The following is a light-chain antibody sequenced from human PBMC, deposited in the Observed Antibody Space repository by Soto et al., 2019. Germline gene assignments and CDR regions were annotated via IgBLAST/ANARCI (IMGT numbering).Light chain of an antibody. CDR2: GDT. CDR1: SSNIGADYD. CDR3: QSYDSSLSGSI. J-gene: IGLJ2*01. V-gene: IGLV1-40*01. Sequence: HSVLTQPPSVSGAPGQRVIISCTGSSSNIGADYDVHWYQQLPGTAPKLLIYGDTNRPSGVPDRFSGSKSGTSASLAITGLQAEDEADYYCQSYDSSLSGSIFGGGTKLTVL.